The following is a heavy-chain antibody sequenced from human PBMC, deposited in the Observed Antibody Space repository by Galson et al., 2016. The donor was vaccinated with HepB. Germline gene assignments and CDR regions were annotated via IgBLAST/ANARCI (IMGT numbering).Heavy chain of an antibody. CDR3: AHSPPSEQLWLIPLFDY. Sequence: PALVKPTQTLTLTCTFSGFSLATSGVGVGWIRQPPGKALEWLALISWDDDKRFSPSLESRLTITKDTSKNQVVLTMANMDPDDTATYYCAHSPPSEQLWLIPLFDYWGQGILVTVSS. V-gene: IGHV2-5*02. CDR1: GFSLATSGVG. CDR2: ISWDDDK. J-gene: IGHJ4*02. D-gene: IGHD5-18*01.